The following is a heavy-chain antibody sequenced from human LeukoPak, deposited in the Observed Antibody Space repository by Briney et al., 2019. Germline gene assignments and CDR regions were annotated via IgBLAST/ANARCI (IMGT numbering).Heavy chain of an antibody. Sequence: PGGSLRLSCAASGFTFSSFALSWVRQVPGKGLEWVSAISDSGANTFYADSVKGRFTISRDNSKNTLYLQLNSLRAEDTAVYYCAKWTGYGRYWGQGTLVTASS. CDR2: ISDSGANT. D-gene: IGHD3/OR15-3a*01. V-gene: IGHV3-23*01. CDR1: GFTFSSFA. J-gene: IGHJ4*02. CDR3: AKWTGYGRY.